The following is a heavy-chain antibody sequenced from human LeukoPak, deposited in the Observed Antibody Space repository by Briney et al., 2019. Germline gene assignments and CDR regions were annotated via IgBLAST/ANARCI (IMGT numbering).Heavy chain of an antibody. CDR3: ASELQLTHGGGLFDY. V-gene: IGHV1-24*01. D-gene: IGHD1-26*01. J-gene: IGHJ4*02. CDR1: GYTLTELS. CDR2: FDPEDGET. Sequence: ASVKVSCKVSGYTLTELSMHWVRQAPRKGLEWMGGFDPEDGETIYAQKFQGRVTMTEDTSTDTAYMELSSLRSEDTAVYYCASELQLTHGGGLFDYWGQGTLVTVSS.